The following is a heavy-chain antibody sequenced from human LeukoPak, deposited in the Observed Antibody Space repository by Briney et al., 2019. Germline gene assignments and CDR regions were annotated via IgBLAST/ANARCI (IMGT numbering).Heavy chain of an antibody. Sequence: GSLRLSGAASGFTFTTYAMSWVRQAPGKGLEWVSTISATGGSTYYADSVKGRFTISRDNSKNTLYLQMNSLRAEDTAVYYCAKRGDHFYMDVWGKGTTVTVSS. CDR1: GFTFTTYA. V-gene: IGHV3-23*01. J-gene: IGHJ6*03. D-gene: IGHD2-21*02. CDR3: AKRGDHFYMDV. CDR2: ISATGGST.